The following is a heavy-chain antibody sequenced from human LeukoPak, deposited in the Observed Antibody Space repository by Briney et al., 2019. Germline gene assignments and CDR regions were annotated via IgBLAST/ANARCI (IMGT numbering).Heavy chain of an antibody. Sequence: SETLSLTCTVSGGSISSHYWSWIRQPPGKGLEWIRYIYYSGSTNYNPSLKSRVTTSVETSKNQLSLKLSSVTAADTAVYYCAKLGGHYDILTGYYETNWYFDLWGRGTLVTVSS. CDR1: GGSISSHY. V-gene: IGHV4-59*11. J-gene: IGHJ2*01. D-gene: IGHD3-9*01. CDR2: IYYSGST. CDR3: AKLGGHYDILTGYYETNWYFDL.